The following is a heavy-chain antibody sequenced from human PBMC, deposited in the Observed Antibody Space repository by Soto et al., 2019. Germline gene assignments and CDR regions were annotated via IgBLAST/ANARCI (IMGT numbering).Heavy chain of an antibody. CDR2: ISGSGGST. J-gene: IGHJ4*02. V-gene: IGHV3-23*01. Sequence: EVQLLESGGGLVQPGGSLRLSCAASGFTFSSYAMSWVRQAPGKGLEWVSAISGSGGSTYYADSVKGRFTISRDNSKHTLYLQMNSLRAEDTAVYYCAKEGYCSGGSCYLVDYWGQGTLVTVSS. D-gene: IGHD2-15*01. CDR3: AKEGYCSGGSCYLVDY. CDR1: GFTFSSYA.